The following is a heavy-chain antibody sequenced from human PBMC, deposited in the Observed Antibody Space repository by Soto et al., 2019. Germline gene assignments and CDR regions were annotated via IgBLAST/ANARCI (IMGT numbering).Heavy chain of an antibody. CDR1: GFTFSSYG. CDR3: AKGGTKCSGGSCYGIFDY. J-gene: IGHJ4*02. Sequence: LRLSCAASGFTFSSYGMHWVRQAPGKGLEWVAVISYDGSNKYYADSVKGRFTISRDNSKNTLYLQMNSLRAEDTAVYYCAKGGTKCSGGSCYGIFDYWGQGTLVTVAS. V-gene: IGHV3-30*18. CDR2: ISYDGSNK. D-gene: IGHD2-15*01.